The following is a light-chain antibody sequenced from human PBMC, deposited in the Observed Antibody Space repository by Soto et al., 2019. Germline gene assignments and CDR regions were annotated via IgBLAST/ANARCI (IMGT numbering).Light chain of an antibody. V-gene: IGKV1-5*01. CDR1: QNIGKR. CDR3: QHYIIYPGT. J-gene: IGKJ1*01. CDR2: DAS. Sequence: DIPMTQSPSTLSASVGDRITITCRASQNIGKRLAWYQQKPGQAPKLLIYDASTLESGVPSRFSGSGFGTEFTVTISGLQPDDLATLHCQHYIIYPGTCGQGTKVEIK.